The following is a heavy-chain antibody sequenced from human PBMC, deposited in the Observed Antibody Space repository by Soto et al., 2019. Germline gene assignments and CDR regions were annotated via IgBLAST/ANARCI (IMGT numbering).Heavy chain of an antibody. CDR3: ALVQYCSGGSCPDAFDI. Sequence: ASVKVSCKASGYTFTSYGISWVRQAPGQGLEWMGWISAYNGNTNYAQKLQGRVTMTTDTSTSTAYMELRSLRSDDTAVYYCALVQYCSGGSCPDAFDIWGQGTMVT. J-gene: IGHJ3*02. CDR2: ISAYNGNT. V-gene: IGHV1-18*01. CDR1: GYTFTSYG. D-gene: IGHD2-15*01.